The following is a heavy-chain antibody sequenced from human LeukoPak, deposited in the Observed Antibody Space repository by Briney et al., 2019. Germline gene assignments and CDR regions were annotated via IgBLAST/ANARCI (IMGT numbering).Heavy chain of an antibody. D-gene: IGHD3-10*01. V-gene: IGHV3-23*01. Sequence: GGSLRLSWAASGFTFSSYAMSWVRQAPGKGLEWVSGLTGSGGNTYYADSVKGRFTISRDNSKNPLSLQMNSLRAEDAAVYYCVKFRGIQHYNYHMDVWGKGTTVTVSS. CDR2: LTGSGGNT. CDR3: VKFRGIQHYNYHMDV. CDR1: GFTFSSYA. J-gene: IGHJ6*03.